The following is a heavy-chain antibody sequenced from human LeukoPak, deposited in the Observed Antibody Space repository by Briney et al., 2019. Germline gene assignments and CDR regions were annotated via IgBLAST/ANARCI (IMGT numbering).Heavy chain of an antibody. Sequence: SETLSLTCTVSGGSTSGYYWSWIRQPPGKGLEWIGYNYYSGSTNYNPSLKSRVTISLDTSKNQFSLKLNSVTAADTAVYYCAGAGSSALGWVELWGQGTLVTVSS. CDR3: AGAGSSALGWVEL. D-gene: IGHD6-6*01. CDR1: GGSTSGYY. J-gene: IGHJ5*02. V-gene: IGHV4-59*01. CDR2: NYYSGST.